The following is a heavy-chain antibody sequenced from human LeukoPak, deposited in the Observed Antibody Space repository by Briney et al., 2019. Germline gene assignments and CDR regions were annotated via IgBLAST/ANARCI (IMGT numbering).Heavy chain of an antibody. V-gene: IGHV3-48*01. CDR1: GFTFSSYT. CDR3: ARQGHYYGSGSYYSDY. Sequence: GGCLRLSCAASGFTFSSYTMKWVRQAPGKGLEWVSYITSSSSAIYYADSVKGRFTISRDNAKNTLYLQMKSLRAEDTALYYCARQGHYYGSGSYYSDYWGQGTLVTVSS. D-gene: IGHD3-10*01. CDR2: ITSSSSAI. J-gene: IGHJ4*02.